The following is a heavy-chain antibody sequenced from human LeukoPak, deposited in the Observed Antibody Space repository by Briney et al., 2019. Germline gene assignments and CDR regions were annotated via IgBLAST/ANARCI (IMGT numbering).Heavy chain of an antibody. D-gene: IGHD3-22*01. CDR3: ARDAYDSSGLLRFLWFDP. Sequence: PSETLSLTCAVYGGSFSGYYWSWIRQPPGKGLEWIGEINHSGSTNYNPSLKSRVTISVDTSKNQFSLKLSSVTAADTAVYYCARDAYDSSGLLRFLWFDPWGQGTLVTVSS. CDR2: INHSGST. J-gene: IGHJ5*02. CDR1: GGSFSGYY. V-gene: IGHV4-34*01.